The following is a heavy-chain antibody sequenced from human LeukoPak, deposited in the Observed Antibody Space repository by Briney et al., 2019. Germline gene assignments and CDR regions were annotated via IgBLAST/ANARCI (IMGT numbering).Heavy chain of an antibody. J-gene: IGHJ4*02. CDR1: GGSISSSSYY. CDR2: IYYSGST. CDR3: ARGRYYFDY. V-gene: IGHV4-39*07. Sequence: SETLSLTCTVSGGSISSSSYYWGWIRQPPGKGLEWIGSIYYSGSTYYNPSLKSRVTISVDTSKNQFSLKLSSATAADTAVYYCARGRYYFDYWGQGTLVTVSS.